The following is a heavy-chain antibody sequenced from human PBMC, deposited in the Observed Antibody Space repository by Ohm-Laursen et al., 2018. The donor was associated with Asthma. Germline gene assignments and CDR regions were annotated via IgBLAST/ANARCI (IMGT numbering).Heavy chain of an antibody. V-gene: IGHV4-61*01. CDR3: AREGAFGVENYGMDV. D-gene: IGHD3-3*01. J-gene: IGHJ6*02. CDR2: IYYSGST. Sequence: SETLSLTCTVSGGSVSSGSYYWSWIRQPPGKGLEWIGYIYYSGSTNYNPSLRGRVTISVDTSKNQFSLKLSSVTAADTAVYYCAREGAFGVENYGMDVWGQGTTVTVSS. CDR1: GGSVSSGSYY.